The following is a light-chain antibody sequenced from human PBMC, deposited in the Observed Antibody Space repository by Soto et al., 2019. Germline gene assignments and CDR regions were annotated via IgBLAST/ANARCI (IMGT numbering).Light chain of an antibody. CDR1: QSVSSSY. V-gene: IGKV3-20*01. CDR3: QQYGSSPGYT. Sequence: EIVLTQSPGTLSLSPGERATLSCRASQSVSSSYLAWYQQKPGQAPRLLIYGASSRATGIPDRFSGSGSVTEFTLTISRLEPEDFVVYYCQQYGSSPGYTFGQGTKLEIK. CDR2: GAS. J-gene: IGKJ2*01.